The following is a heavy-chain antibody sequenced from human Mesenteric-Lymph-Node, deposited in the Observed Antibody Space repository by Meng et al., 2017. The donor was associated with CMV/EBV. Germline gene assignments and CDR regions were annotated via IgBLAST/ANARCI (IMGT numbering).Heavy chain of an antibody. CDR2: IDPSDYYT. Sequence: SGKGSGYSFTSYWISSVRQMPGKGLEWMGRIDPSDYYTNYSPSFQGHVTLSADKSISTAYLQWSSLKASDTAMYYCARQEGADWYFDLWGRGTLVTVSS. CDR3: ARQEGADWYFDL. J-gene: IGHJ2*01. CDR1: GYSFTSYW. D-gene: IGHD1-26*01. V-gene: IGHV5-10-1*01.